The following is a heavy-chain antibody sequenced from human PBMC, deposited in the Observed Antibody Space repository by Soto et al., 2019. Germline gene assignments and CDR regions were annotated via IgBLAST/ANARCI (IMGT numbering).Heavy chain of an antibody. J-gene: IGHJ6*02. Sequence: GSLRLSCAASGFTFSSYGMHWVRQAPGKGLEWVAVISYDGSNKYYADSVKGRFTISRDNSKNTLYLQMNSLRAEDTAVYYCAKDSSSWLYYYYYGMDVWGQGTTVTVSS. CDR2: ISYDGSNK. CDR3: AKDSSSWLYYYYYGMDV. V-gene: IGHV3-30*18. D-gene: IGHD6-13*01. CDR1: GFTFSSYG.